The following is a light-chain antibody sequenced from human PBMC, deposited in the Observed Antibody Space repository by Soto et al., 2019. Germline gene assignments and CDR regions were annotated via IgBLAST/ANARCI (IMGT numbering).Light chain of an antibody. V-gene: IGKV3-15*01. J-gene: IGKJ2*01. CDR2: GES. CDR1: QSVNSN. CDR3: QQYNNRPPDT. Sequence: EIVMTQSPATLSVSPGERATLSCSASQSVNSNLAWYQQKRGQAPRLLIYGESTRVAGIPARFSGSGSGTEFSLTISSLQSEDFAVYYCQQYNNRPPDTFGQGTKLEIK.